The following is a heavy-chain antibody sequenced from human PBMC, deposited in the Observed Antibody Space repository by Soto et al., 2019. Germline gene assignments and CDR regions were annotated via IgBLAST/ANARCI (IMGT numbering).Heavy chain of an antibody. D-gene: IGHD1-20*01. V-gene: IGHV3-23*01. Sequence: EVQLLESGGGLVQPGGSLRLSCAASGFTFKNFAVSWVRQAPGKGMEWVSAIGGSGSSAHYAASVKGRFTVSRDDSKSSLYLQMGGLRVDDTALYYCAKDAVAYNWEWDWFDLWGQGTLVTVSS. J-gene: IGHJ5*02. CDR3: AKDAVAYNWEWDWFDL. CDR2: IGGSGSSA. CDR1: GFTFKNFA.